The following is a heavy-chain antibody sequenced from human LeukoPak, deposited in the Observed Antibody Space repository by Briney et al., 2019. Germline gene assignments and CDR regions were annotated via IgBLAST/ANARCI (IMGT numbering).Heavy chain of an antibody. V-gene: IGHV4-59*08. CDR1: GGAFSNYY. CDR3: ATRYSSGWCPFDY. D-gene: IGHD6-19*01. J-gene: IGHJ4*02. Sequence: SETLSLTCSVSGGAFSNYYWSWIRQPPGKGLEWIGYIYYSGSTTYNPSLKSRVTISVDTSKNQLTLQLSSVTAADTAVYYCATRYSSGWCPFDYWGQGTLVTVSS. CDR2: IYYSGST.